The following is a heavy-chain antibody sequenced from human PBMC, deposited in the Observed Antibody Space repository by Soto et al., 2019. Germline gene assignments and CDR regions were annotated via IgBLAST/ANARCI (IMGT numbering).Heavy chain of an antibody. J-gene: IGHJ3*02. CDR1: GGSISSYY. CDR3: ARLYVNIVTLHAFDI. CDR2: IYYSGST. Sequence: NPSETLSLTCTVSGGSISSYYWSWIRQPPGKGLEWIGYIYYSGSTNYNPSLKSRVTISVDTSKNQFPLKLSSVTAADTAVYYCARLYVNIVTLHAFDIWGQGTMVTVSS. D-gene: IGHD5-12*01. V-gene: IGHV4-59*08.